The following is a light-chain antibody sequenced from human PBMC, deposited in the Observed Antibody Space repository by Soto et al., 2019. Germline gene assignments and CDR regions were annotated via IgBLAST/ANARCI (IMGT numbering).Light chain of an antibody. CDR3: QPYVTSLHRT. J-gene: IGKJ1*01. CDR1: HTISSSY. V-gene: IGKV3-20*01. Sequence: EVVLTHSPGTLSLSPGERATLSCRASHTISSSYLAWYQQKPGQAPRLLMYGISRRATGIPDRFSGSGSGTDFTVTGNRLEPEDFAVYHCQPYVTSLHRTVVQGSQVDIK. CDR2: GIS.